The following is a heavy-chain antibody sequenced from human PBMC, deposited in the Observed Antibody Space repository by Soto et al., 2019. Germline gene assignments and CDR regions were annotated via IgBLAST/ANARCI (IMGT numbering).Heavy chain of an antibody. Sequence: ELQVVESGGGLVQPGGSLKVSCATSGLAFSGSNIHWVRQASGKGLEWVGRIRNKAENYATTYAASVRGRFSISRDNLKNTVYLEMNSLKTEDTAVYYCALGFREETADYWGQGTLVTVSS. CDR3: ALGFREETADY. D-gene: IGHD3-10*01. CDR1: GLAFSGSN. CDR2: IRNKAENYAT. V-gene: IGHV3-73*02. J-gene: IGHJ4*02.